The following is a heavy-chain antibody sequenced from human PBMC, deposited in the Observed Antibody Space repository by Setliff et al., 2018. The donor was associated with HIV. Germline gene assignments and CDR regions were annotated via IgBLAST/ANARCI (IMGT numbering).Heavy chain of an antibody. D-gene: IGHD3-3*01. Sequence: ASVKVSCKPSGHTFTNYDIHWMRRATGQGLEWMGWMNPNSGVSGYALKFHDRVTMTRDTSITTAYMGLSSLTSEDTAVYYCARDGYYNSWSGYGYYYYMDVWGKGTTVTVSS. V-gene: IGHV1-8*01. CDR2: MNPNSGVS. CDR3: ARDGYYNSWSGYGYYYYMDV. CDR1: GHTFTNYD. J-gene: IGHJ6*03.